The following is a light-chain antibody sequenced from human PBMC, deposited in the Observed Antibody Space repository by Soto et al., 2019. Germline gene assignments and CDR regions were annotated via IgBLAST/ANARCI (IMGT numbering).Light chain of an antibody. V-gene: IGKV3-11*02. Sequence: EIVVTQSPATLSLSPGERATLSCRTSQSVGSYLAWFQKKPGQAPRLLIYDASNRATGIPARLSGSGSGRDFTLTISSLEPEDFAVYYCQQRSNWPPLTFGGGTKVEI. CDR3: QQRSNWPPLT. CDR2: DAS. CDR1: QSVGSY. J-gene: IGKJ4*01.